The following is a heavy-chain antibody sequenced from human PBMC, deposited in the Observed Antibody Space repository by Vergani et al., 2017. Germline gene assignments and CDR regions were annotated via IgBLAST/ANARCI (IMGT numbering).Heavy chain of an antibody. J-gene: IGHJ6*02. CDR3: AAADYGDFSYYGMDV. Sequence: QVQLQESGPGLVKPSETLSLTCTVSGGSISSYYWSWIRQPPGKGLEWIGYIYYSGSTNYNPSLKSRFTISVDTSKNQFSLKLSSVTAADTAVYYCAAADYGDFSYYGMDVWGQGTTVTVSS. D-gene: IGHD4-17*01. V-gene: IGHV4-59*01. CDR2: IYYSGST. CDR1: GGSISSYY.